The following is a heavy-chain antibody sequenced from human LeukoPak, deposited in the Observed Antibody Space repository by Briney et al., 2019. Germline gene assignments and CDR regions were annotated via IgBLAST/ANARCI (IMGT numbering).Heavy chain of an antibody. CDR2: IYYSGST. D-gene: IGHD3-3*01. CDR1: GGSISSYY. Sequence: PSETLSLTCTVSGGSISSYYWSWIRQPPGKGLEWIGYIYYSGSTNYNPSLKSRVTISVDTSKNQFSLKLSSVTAADTAVYYCAREQRDFWCGLDGFDIWGQGTMVTVSS. CDR3: AREQRDFWCGLDGFDI. V-gene: IGHV4-59*01. J-gene: IGHJ3*02.